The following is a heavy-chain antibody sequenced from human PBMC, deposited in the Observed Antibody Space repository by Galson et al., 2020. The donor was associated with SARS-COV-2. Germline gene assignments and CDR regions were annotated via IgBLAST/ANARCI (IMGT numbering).Heavy chain of an antibody. J-gene: IGHJ3*02. V-gene: IGHV1-69*06. CDR2: IIPIFGTA. CDR3: ASSRLGYCSRTSCYGDAFDI. CDR1: GGTFSSYA. D-gene: IGHD2-2*01. Sequence: ASVKVFCKASGGTFSSYAISWVRQAPGQGLEWMGRIIPIFGTANYAQKFQGRVTITADKSTSTAYMELSSLRSEDTAVYYCASSRLGYCSRTSCYGDAFDIWGQGTMVTVSS.